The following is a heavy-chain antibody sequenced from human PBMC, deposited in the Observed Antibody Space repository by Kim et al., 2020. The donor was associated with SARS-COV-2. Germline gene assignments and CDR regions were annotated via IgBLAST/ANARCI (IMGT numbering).Heavy chain of an antibody. CDR2: IKEDGSET. J-gene: IGHJ4*02. Sequence: GGSLRLSCAVSGFPFSNYWMSWVRQAPGKGLEWVANIKEDGSETNYVDSVKGRFSISRDNAKNSLYLQMNSLGAEDTSVYHCARTAAVGTRAFAYWGRGPLVTVSS. CDR3: ARTAAVGTRAFAY. V-gene: IGHV3-7*01. CDR1: GFPFSNYW. D-gene: IGHD6-13*01.